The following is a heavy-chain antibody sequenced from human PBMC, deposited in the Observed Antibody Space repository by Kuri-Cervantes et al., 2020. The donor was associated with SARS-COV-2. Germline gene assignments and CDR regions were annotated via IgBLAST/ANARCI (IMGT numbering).Heavy chain of an antibody. CDR1: GGTFSSYA. V-gene: IGHV1-69*05. CDR2: IIPIFGTA. D-gene: IGHD2-21*01. Sequence: SVKVSCKASGGTFSSYAISWVRQAPGQGLEWMGEIIPIFGTANYAQIFQGRVTMTRDTSTSTVYMELSSLTSEDTAIYYCYCAPKEGFDSWGQGTLVTVSS. CDR3: YCAPKEGFDS. J-gene: IGHJ4*02.